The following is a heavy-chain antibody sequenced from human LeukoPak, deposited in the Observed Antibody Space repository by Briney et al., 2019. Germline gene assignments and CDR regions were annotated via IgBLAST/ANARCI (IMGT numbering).Heavy chain of an antibody. J-gene: IGHJ4*02. CDR3: ARQSGYCSGGSCYAGLVDY. D-gene: IGHD2-15*01. V-gene: IGHV4-59*08. CDR2: IYYSGST. Sequence: SETLSLTCTVSGGSISSYYWSWIRQPPGKGLEWIGYIYYSGSTNYNPSLKSRVTISVDTSKNQSSLKLSSVTAADTAVYYCARQSGYCSGGSCYAGLVDYWGQGTLVTVSS. CDR1: GGSISSYY.